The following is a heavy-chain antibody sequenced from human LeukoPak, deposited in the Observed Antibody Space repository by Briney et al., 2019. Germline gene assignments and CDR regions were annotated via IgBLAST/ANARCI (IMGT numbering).Heavy chain of an antibody. CDR2: INHSGST. Sequence: SETLSLTCAVYGGSFSDYHWSWIRQPPGKGLEWIGEINHSGSTNYNPSLKSRVTISVDTSKNQFSLKLSSVTAADTAVYYCAGSIAARLDYWGQGTLVTVSS. D-gene: IGHD6-6*01. V-gene: IGHV4-34*01. CDR1: GGSFSDYH. CDR3: AGSIAARLDY. J-gene: IGHJ4*02.